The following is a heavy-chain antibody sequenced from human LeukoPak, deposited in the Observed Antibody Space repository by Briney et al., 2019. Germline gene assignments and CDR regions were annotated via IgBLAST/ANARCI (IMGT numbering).Heavy chain of an antibody. CDR2: ISSSGTTI. Sequence: GGSLRLSCAVSGVTFSNYEMNWVRQAPGKGLEWLSYISSSGTTIYCADSVKGRFTISRDNARNSLYLQMNSLRAEDTAVYYCAGRFLEWSDVWGQGTLVTVSS. V-gene: IGHV3-48*03. D-gene: IGHD3-3*01. J-gene: IGHJ4*02. CDR1: GVTFSNYE. CDR3: AGRFLEWSDV.